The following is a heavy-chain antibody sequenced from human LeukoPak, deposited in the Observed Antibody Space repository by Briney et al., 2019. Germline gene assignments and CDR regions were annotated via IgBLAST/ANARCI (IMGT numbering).Heavy chain of an antibody. J-gene: IGHJ4*02. V-gene: IGHV4-59*01. CDR2: IYYSGST. CDR1: GGSISSYY. CDR3: ARVGYYYDSSGYYYEAGFDY. Sequence: PSETLSLTCTVSGGSISSYYWSWIRQPPGKGLKWIGYIYYSGSTNYNPSLKSRVTISVDTSKNQFSLKLSSVTAAGTAVYYCARVGYYYDSSGYYYEAGFDYWGQGTLVTVSS. D-gene: IGHD3-22*01.